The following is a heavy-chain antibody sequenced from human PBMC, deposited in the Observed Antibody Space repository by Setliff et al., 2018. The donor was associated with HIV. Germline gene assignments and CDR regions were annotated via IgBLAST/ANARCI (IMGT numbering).Heavy chain of an antibody. CDR1: RYTFTNYY. J-gene: IGHJ4*02. Sequence: ASVKVSCKASRYTFTNYYVHWVRQAPGQGLEWMGIINPSGGSTSYAQKFQGRVTMTRGTSTSTVYMELSSLRSEDTAVYYCAREGYSSGSFDSWGQGTLVTVSS. V-gene: IGHV1-46*01. CDR3: AREGYSSGSFDS. CDR2: INPSGGST. D-gene: IGHD5-18*01.